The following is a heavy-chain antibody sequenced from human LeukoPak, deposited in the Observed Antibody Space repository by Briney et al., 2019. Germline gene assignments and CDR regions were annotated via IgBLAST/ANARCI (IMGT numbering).Heavy chain of an antibody. Sequence: PGGSLRLSCAASGFTFSSYWMSWVRQAPGKGLEWVANIKQDGSEKYYVDSVKGRFTISRDNAKNSLYLQMNSLRAEDTAVYYCAREGDSSGRYGFPSYYYYYYMDVWGKGTTVTISS. V-gene: IGHV3-7*01. CDR1: GFTFSSYW. CDR2: IKQDGSEK. D-gene: IGHD6-19*01. CDR3: AREGDSSGRYGFPSYYYYYYMDV. J-gene: IGHJ6*03.